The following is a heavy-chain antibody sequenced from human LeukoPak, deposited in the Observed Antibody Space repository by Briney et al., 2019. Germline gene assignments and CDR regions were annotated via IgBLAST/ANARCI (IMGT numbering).Heavy chain of an antibody. CDR3: ASGFLEWLFYFDY. V-gene: IGHV3-23*01. J-gene: IGHJ4*02. D-gene: IGHD3-3*01. CDR2: ISDIGTTT. Sequence: AGGSLRLSCAASGFTFNNYAMSWVRQAPGKGLEWVSAISDIGTTTYYADSVKGRFTISRDNSKNTLYLQMNSLRAEDTAVYYCASGFLEWLFYFDYWGQGTLVTVSS. CDR1: GFTFNNYA.